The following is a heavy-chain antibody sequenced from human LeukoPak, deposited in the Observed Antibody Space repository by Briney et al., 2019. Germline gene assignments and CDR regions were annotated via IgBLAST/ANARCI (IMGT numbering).Heavy chain of an antibody. CDR3: ARYIQGVGFDI. D-gene: IGHD5-18*01. V-gene: IGHV1-8*01. J-gene: IGHJ3*02. Sequence: ASVTVSCKASGYTSSSPDINWVRQATGRGLEWLGWMNPRDDTGYAQRFQGRVTLTRDRPTNTAYMEISSLTSDDTAVYYCARYIQGVGFDIWGQGTMVTVSA. CDR2: MNPRDDT. CDR1: GYTSSSPD.